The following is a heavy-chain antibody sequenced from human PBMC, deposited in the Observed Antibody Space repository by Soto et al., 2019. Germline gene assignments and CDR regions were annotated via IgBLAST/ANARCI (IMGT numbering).Heavy chain of an antibody. CDR2: ISSNGGST. D-gene: IGHD5-12*01. Sequence: EVQLVESGGGLVQPGGSLRLSCAASGFTFSSYAMHWVRQAPGKGLEYVSAISSNGGSTNYANSVKGRFTISRDNSKNTLYLEMGSLRAEDMAVYYCAREEEERWLQSYGMGVWGKGTTVTVSS. CDR1: GFTFSSYA. J-gene: IGHJ6*04. CDR3: AREEEERWLQSYGMGV. V-gene: IGHV3-64*01.